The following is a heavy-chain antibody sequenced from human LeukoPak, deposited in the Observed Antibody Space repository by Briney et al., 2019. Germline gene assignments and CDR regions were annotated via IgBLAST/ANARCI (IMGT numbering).Heavy chain of an antibody. CDR1: GYTLTSYD. CDR2: MNPNSVNT. J-gene: IGHJ6*02. Sequence: ASVKVSCKASGYTLTSYDINWVRQATGQGLEWIGWMNPNSVNTGYAQKFQGSVTMTRNTSISTAYMELSSLRSEDTAVYYCARVPAAIGYYYYGMDVWGQGTTVTVSS. V-gene: IGHV1-8*01. D-gene: IGHD2-2*01. CDR3: ARVPAAIGYYYYGMDV.